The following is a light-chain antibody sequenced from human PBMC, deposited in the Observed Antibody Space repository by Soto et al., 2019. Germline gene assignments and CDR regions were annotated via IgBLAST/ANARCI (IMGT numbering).Light chain of an antibody. Sequence: EIVMTQSPATLSVSPGERVTLSCRASQSVSRFLAWYQQRPGHAPRLLIYDTSTRATGVPARFSGSGSGTEFSLTISSLQSEDVAVYYCQQYDNWPPCTFGQGTKLEVK. CDR3: QQYDNWPPCT. J-gene: IGKJ2*02. CDR2: DTS. CDR1: QSVSRF. V-gene: IGKV3-15*01.